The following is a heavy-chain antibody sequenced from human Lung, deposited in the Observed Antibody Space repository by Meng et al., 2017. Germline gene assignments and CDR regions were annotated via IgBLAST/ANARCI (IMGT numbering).Heavy chain of an antibody. Sequence: QVHPQEAGPGLVKLSQTLSLTCTVSGGSISSSNYYWSCIRQPPGKGLEWSGHIYNSGSTYYNPSLKSRITISVDTSKNQFSLKLSSVTAADTAVYYCARGQKGYFDLWGRGTLVTVSS. V-gene: IGHV4-30-4*01. CDR3: ARGQKGYFDL. CDR2: IYNSGST. CDR1: GGSISSSNYY. J-gene: IGHJ2*01.